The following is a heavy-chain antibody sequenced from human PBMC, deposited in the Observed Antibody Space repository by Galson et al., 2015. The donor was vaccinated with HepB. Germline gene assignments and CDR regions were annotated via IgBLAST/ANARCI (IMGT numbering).Heavy chain of an antibody. CDR2: INQDGTQR. J-gene: IGHJ6*03. V-gene: IGHV3-7*03. Sequence: SLRLSCAASGFTFNTYWMSWVRQAPGKGLEWVANINQDGTQRYYVDSVKRRFTISRDNAKNSLYLQMNSLRAEDTAVYYCVSYGNFYYYMDVWGKGTTVTVSS. CDR3: VSYGNFYYYMDV. D-gene: IGHD4-17*01. CDR1: GFTFNTYW.